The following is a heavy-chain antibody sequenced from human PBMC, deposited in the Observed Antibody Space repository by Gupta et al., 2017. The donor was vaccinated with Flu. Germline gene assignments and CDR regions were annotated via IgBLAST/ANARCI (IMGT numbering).Heavy chain of an antibody. CDR3: ATPDHSAYDSGANY. Sequence: SGEYWGWIRQHPGKGLKWVGSIKYSWGTYYSQALKSRVAISIDTSENECSLKLSSVTAADTAVYYCATPDHSAYDSGANYWGPGALVTVSS. CDR2: IKYSWGT. D-gene: IGHD6-19*01. V-gene: IGHV4-39*01. J-gene: IGHJ4*02. CDR1: SGEY.